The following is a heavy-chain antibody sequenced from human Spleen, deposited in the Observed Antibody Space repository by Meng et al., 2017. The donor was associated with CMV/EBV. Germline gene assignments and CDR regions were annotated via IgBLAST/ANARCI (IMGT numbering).Heavy chain of an antibody. Sequence: GESLKISCAASGFTFSGYAMSWVRQAPGKGLEWVSTISDSGDNTYYADSVKGRFTISRDNSKNTLYLQMNSLRAEDTAVYYCAKCRSGIAAALNYWGLGTLVTVSS. CDR2: ISDSGDNT. CDR1: GFTFSGYA. CDR3: AKCRSGIAAALNY. V-gene: IGHV3-23*01. D-gene: IGHD6-13*01. J-gene: IGHJ4*02.